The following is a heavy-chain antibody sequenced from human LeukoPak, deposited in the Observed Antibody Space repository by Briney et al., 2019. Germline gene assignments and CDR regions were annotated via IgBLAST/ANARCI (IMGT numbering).Heavy chain of an antibody. V-gene: IGHV3-9*01. CDR3: AKVGVLLWFGDLPSGRYFDY. Sequence: GGSLRLSCAASGFTFNDYGMHWVRQAPGKGLEWVSGITWNSGTIGYADSVKGRFTISRDNAKNSLYLQMNNLTTEDTALYYCAKVGVLLWFGDLPSGRYFDYCGQGTLVTVSS. CDR2: ITWNSGTI. CDR1: GFTFNDYG. D-gene: IGHD3-10*01. J-gene: IGHJ4*02.